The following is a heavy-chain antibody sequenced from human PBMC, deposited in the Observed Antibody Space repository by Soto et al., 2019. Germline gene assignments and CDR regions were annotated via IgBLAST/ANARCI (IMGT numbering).Heavy chain of an antibody. CDR1: GFTFSSYG. Sequence: QLGGSLRLSCAASGFTFSSYGMHWVRQAPGKGLEWVAVIWYDGSNKYYADSVKGRFTISRDNSKNTLYLQMNSLRAEDTAVYYCMGYYGSGDYYYMDVWGKGTTVTVSS. J-gene: IGHJ6*03. D-gene: IGHD3-10*01. CDR3: MGYYGSGDYYYMDV. V-gene: IGHV3-33*01. CDR2: IWYDGSNK.